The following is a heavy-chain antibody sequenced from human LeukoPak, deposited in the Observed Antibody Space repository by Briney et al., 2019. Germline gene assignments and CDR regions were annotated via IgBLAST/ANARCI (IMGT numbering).Heavy chain of an antibody. D-gene: IGHD2-2*01. CDR3: ARFVLGYDPNAFDI. Sequence: SVKVSCKASGYSFTDYYMNWVRQAPGQGLEWMGGIIPIFGTANYAQKFQGRVTITADKSTSTAYMELSSLRSEDTAVYYCARFVLGYDPNAFDIWGQGTMVTVSS. V-gene: IGHV1-69*06. CDR1: GYSFTDYY. CDR2: IIPIFGTA. J-gene: IGHJ3*02.